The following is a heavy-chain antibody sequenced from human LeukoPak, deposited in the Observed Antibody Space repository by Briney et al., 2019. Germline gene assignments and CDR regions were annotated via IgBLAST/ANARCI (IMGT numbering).Heavy chain of an antibody. J-gene: IGHJ4*02. CDR3: AREDYGQSIDY. V-gene: IGHV4-39*07. Sequence: SETLSLTCTVSGGSISSSSYYWGWIRQPPGKGLERIGSIYYSGSTYYNPSLKSRVTISVDTSKNQFSLKLSSVTAADTAVYYCAREDYGQSIDYWGQGTLVTVSS. CDR2: IYYSGST. D-gene: IGHD4/OR15-4a*01. CDR1: GGSISSSSYY.